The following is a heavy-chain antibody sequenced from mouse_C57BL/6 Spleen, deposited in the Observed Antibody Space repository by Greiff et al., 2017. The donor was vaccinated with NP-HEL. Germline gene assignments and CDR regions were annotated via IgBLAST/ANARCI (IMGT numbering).Heavy chain of an antibody. D-gene: IGHD2-4*01. V-gene: IGHV1-69*01. CDR3: ARRRAYDYDGERYYFDY. J-gene: IGHJ2*01. Sequence: QVQLQQPGAELVMPGASVKLSCKASGYTFTSYWMHWVKQRPGQGLEWIGEIDPSDSYTNYIQKFKGKSTLTVDKSSSTAYMQLSSLTSEDSAVYYCARRRAYDYDGERYYFDYWGQGTTLTVSS. CDR1: GYTFTSYW. CDR2: IDPSDSYT.